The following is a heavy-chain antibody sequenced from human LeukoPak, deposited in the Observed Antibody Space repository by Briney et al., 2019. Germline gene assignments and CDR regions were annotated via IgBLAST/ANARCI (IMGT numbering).Heavy chain of an antibody. CDR3: VHRLRGSSGHPLDY. CDR2: IYWNDEK. CDR1: GFSLTTSGVG. J-gene: IGHJ4*02. Sequence: ESGPTLVNPTQTLTLTCTFSGFSLTTSGVGVGWIRQPPGKALEWLALIYWNDEKRYSPSLKTRLTITKDTSKNQVVLTMTNMDPVDTATYYCVHRLRGSSGHPLDYWGQGTLDTVSS. D-gene: IGHD6-19*01. V-gene: IGHV2-5*01.